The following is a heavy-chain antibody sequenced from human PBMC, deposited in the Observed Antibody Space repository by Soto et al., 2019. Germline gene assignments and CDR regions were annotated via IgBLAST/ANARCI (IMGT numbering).Heavy chain of an antibody. CDR3: ARPHNNSVDS. V-gene: IGHV5-51*01. CDR2: INPGDSET. Sequence: GQSLKISCKASGYSFINYWIGWVRQRPGKGLERMAIINPGDSETRYSPAFQGQVTISADKSISTVYLQWSSLKASDTTIYCCARPHNNSVDSWGQGPLVTVSS. CDR1: GYSFINYW. J-gene: IGHJ4*02. D-gene: IGHD4-4*01.